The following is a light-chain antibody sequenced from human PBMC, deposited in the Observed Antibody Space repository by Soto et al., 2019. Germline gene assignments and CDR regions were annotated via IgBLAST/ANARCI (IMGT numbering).Light chain of an antibody. Sequence: QSALTQPASVSGFPGQSITISCTGTSSDVGAYNYVSWYQSGPGKSPKLMLYDVTNRPSGVSNRFSGSKSGNTASLTISGLQAEDEADYYCSSYTRTFTLVFGTGTKVTVL. V-gene: IGLV2-14*03. CDR3: SSYTRTFTLV. CDR2: DVT. CDR1: SSDVGAYNY. J-gene: IGLJ1*01.